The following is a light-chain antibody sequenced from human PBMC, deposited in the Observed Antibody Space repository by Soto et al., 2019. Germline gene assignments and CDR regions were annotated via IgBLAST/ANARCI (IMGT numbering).Light chain of an antibody. CDR2: EVS. Sequence: QSALTQPASVSGSPGQWITISCTGTSSDVGDYNYVSWYQQYPGKAPKLLIYEVSNRPSGVSDRFSGSKSANTASLTISGLQAEDEANYYCSSYTRSTLLFGGGTKRTVL. V-gene: IGLV2-14*01. CDR1: SSDVGDYNY. J-gene: IGLJ2*01. CDR3: SSYTRSTLL.